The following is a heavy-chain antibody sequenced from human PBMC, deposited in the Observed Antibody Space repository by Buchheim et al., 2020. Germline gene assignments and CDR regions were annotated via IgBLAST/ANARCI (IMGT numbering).Heavy chain of an antibody. CDR2: ISGSGGST. J-gene: IGHJ6*02. CDR3: AKLSPLDTAMVTDYYYYYGMDV. V-gene: IGHV3-23*01. D-gene: IGHD5-18*01. CDR1: GFTFSSYA. Sequence: EVQLLESGGGLVQPGGSLRLSCAASGFTFSSYAMSWVRQAPGKGLEWVSAISGSGGSTYYADSVKGRFTISRDNSKNTLYLQMNSLRAEDTAVYYCAKLSPLDTAMVTDYYYYYGMDVWGQGTT.